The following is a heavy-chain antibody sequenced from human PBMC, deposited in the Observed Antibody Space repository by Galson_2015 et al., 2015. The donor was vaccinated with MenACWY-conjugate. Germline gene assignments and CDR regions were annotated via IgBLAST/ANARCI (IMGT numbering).Heavy chain of an antibody. CDR3: ARSSLWVRGVIDY. CDR2: INSDGSST. D-gene: IGHD3-10*01. V-gene: IGHV3-74*01. J-gene: IGHJ4*01. Sequence: SLRLSCAASGFTFSSYWMHWVRQAPGKGLVWVSRINSDGSSTSYTYSVKGRFTISRDKAKNTLYLHMNSQRAEDTAVYYCARSSLWVRGVIDYSGHGTLVTVSS. CDR1: GFTFSSYW.